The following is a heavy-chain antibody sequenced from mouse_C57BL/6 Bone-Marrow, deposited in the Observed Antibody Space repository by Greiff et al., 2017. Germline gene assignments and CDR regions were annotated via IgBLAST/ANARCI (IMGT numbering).Heavy chain of an antibody. J-gene: IGHJ4*01. V-gene: IGHV1-80*01. CDR3: AREGLWYHYYAMDY. D-gene: IGHD2-1*01. CDR1: GYAFSSYW. Sequence: QVQLKQSGAELVKPGASVKISCKASGYAFSSYWMNWVKQRPGKGLEWIGQIYPGDGDTNYNGKFKGKATLTADKSSSTAYMQLSSVTSEDSAVYFCAREGLWYHYYAMDYWGQGTSVTVSS. CDR2: IYPGDGDT.